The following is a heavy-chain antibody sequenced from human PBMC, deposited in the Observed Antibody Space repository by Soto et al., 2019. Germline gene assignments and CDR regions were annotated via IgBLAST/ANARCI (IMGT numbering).Heavy chain of an antibody. J-gene: IGHJ4*02. V-gene: IGHV3-21*01. D-gene: IGHD4-17*01. CDR3: ARGDYGDYVDY. Sequence: EVQLVESGGGLVKPGGSLRLSCAASGFTFSSYSMNWVRQAPGKGLEWVSSISSSSSYIYYADSVKGRFTISRDNAKNPLYLKMNSLRAEDTAVYYCARGDYGDYVDYWGQGTLVTVSS. CDR1: GFTFSSYS. CDR2: ISSSSSYI.